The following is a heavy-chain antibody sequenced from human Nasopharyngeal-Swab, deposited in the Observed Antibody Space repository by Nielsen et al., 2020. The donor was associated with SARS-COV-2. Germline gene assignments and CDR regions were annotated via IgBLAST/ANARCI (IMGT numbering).Heavy chain of an antibody. CDR3: AKTDRGQQLVPEYFDY. CDR1: GFTFSSYA. Sequence: GGSLRLSCAASGFTFSSYAMSWVRQSPGKGLEWVSAISGTGGSTYYADSVNGRFTISRDNSKNTLYLQMNSLRAEDTAVYYCAKTDRGQQLVPEYFDYWGQGTLVNVSS. J-gene: IGHJ4*02. D-gene: IGHD6-13*01. V-gene: IGHV3-23*01. CDR2: ISGTGGST.